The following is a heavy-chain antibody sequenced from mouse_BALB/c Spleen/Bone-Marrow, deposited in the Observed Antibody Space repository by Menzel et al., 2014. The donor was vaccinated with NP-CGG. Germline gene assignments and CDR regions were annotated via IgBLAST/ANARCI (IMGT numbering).Heavy chain of an antibody. CDR2: IYPGNVNT. D-gene: IGHD1-1*01. CDR3: ARYGSSYFFDY. Sequence: VQLQQSGPELVKPGASVRISCKASGYTFTSYYIHWVKQRPGQGLEWIGWIYPGNVNTKYNEKFKGKATLTADKSSSTAYMQLSRLASEDSAVYFCARYGSSYFFDYWGQGTTLTVSS. V-gene: IGHV1S56*01. CDR1: GYTFTSYY. J-gene: IGHJ2*01.